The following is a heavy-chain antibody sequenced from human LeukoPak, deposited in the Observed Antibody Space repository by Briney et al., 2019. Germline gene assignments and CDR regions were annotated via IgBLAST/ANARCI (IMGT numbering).Heavy chain of an antibody. D-gene: IGHD3-22*01. CDR3: AKASAMIVVVSKHFDY. CDR2: ISGSGGST. CDR1: GFTFSNYG. Sequence: GGSLRLSCAASGFTFSNYGMSWVRQAPGKGLEWVSAISGSGGSTYYADSVKGRFTISRDNSKNTLYLQMNSLRAEDTAVYYCAKASAMIVVVSKHFDYWGQGTLVTVSS. V-gene: IGHV3-23*01. J-gene: IGHJ4*02.